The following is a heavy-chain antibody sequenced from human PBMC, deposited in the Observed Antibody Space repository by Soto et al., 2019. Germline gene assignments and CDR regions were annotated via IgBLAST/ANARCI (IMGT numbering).Heavy chain of an antibody. CDR1: GFTFSNAW. V-gene: IGHV3-15*01. Sequence: PGGSLRLSCAASGFTFSNAWMSWDRQAPGKGLEWVGRIKSKVDSATTDYAAPVKGRFSISRDDSRNTLYLQMNSLKIEDTAVYYCTTDDPINRNWGQGTLVTVSS. CDR3: TTDDPINRN. J-gene: IGHJ4*02. CDR2: IKSKVDSATT.